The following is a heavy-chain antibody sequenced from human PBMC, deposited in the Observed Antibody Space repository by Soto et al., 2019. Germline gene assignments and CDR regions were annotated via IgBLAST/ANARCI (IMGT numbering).Heavy chain of an antibody. J-gene: IGHJ4*02. V-gene: IGHV2-5*02. CDR1: GFSLHGNGVG. CDR3: AHSYVKLLSPYHYFAS. Sequence: GPTVGNATQTLTLTCNLAGFSLHGNGVGVGWMRQPPGKALEWLALIYWAGDLRYSPALKSRLTITQDPSNDQVGLTMTNMDPTGSGTFYCAHSYVKLLSPYHYFASWGQGIRVTVS. D-gene: IGHD3-16*01. CDR2: IYWAGDL.